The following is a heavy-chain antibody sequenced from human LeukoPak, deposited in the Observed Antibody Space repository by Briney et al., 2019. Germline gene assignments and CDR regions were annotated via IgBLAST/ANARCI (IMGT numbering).Heavy chain of an antibody. J-gene: IGHJ4*02. Sequence: PGGSLRLSCAASGFTFSSYGMHWVRQAPGKGLEWVAVISYDGSNKYYADSVKGRFTISRDNSKNTLYLQMNSLRAEDTAVYYCARDRTARRDYWGQGTLVTVSS. V-gene: IGHV3-30*19. CDR1: GFTFSSYG. CDR2: ISYDGSNK. CDR3: ARDRTARRDY. D-gene: IGHD6-6*01.